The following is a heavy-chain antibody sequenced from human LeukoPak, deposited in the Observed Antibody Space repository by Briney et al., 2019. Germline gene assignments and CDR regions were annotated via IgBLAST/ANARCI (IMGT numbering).Heavy chain of an antibody. J-gene: IGHJ4*02. CDR1: GFTFGNAW. Sequence: PGGSLRLSCAASGFTFGNAWMSWVRQAPGKGLEYVSGISNNGGSSFYADSVKGRFTISRDNSKSTLYLQMSSLRAEDTAVYYCVKITSVTGGDCWGQGTRLTVSS. V-gene: IGHV3-64D*09. CDR2: ISNNGGSS. D-gene: IGHD1-1*01. CDR3: VKITSVTGGDC.